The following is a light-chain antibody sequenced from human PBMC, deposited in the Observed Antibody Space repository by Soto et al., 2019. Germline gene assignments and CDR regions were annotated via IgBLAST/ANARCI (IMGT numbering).Light chain of an antibody. CDR1: SSTVGGFNV. Sequence: QSALTQPASVSGSPGQSITISYTGTSSTVGGFNVVSWYQQHPGKAPKVIIYEGIKRPSGVSNRFSGSNSGSTASLTISGLQAADEADYYCCSYVGATTYVFGTGTNVTGL. CDR2: EGI. J-gene: IGLJ1*01. CDR3: CSYVGATTYV. V-gene: IGLV2-23*01.